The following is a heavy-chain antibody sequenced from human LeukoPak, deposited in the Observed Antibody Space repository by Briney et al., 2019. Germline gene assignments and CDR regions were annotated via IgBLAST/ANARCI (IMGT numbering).Heavy chain of an antibody. J-gene: IGHJ4*02. CDR3: ARGGSGYGVDH. Sequence: PSETLSLTCTVSGGSISSYSWSWIRQPPGKGLEWIGYIYYSGSTNYNPSLKSRVTISVDTSKNQFSLKLSSVTAADTAVYYCARGGSGYGVDHWGQGTLVTVSS. CDR2: IYYSGST. CDR1: GGSISSYS. D-gene: IGHD5-12*01. V-gene: IGHV4-59*01.